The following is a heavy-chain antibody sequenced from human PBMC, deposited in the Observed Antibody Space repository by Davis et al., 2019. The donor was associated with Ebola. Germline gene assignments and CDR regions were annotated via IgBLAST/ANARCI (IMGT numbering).Heavy chain of an antibody. J-gene: IGHJ6*02. D-gene: IGHD6-13*01. CDR2: IIPIFGTA. CDR1: GGTFSSYA. Sequence: AASVKVSCKASGGTFSSYAISWVRQAPGQGLEWMGGIIPIFGTANYAQKFQGRVTITADESTSTAYMELSSLRSEDTAVYYCAKGISPAAAGTYYYYGMDVWGQGTTVTVSS. V-gene: IGHV1-69*13. CDR3: AKGISPAAAGTYYYYGMDV.